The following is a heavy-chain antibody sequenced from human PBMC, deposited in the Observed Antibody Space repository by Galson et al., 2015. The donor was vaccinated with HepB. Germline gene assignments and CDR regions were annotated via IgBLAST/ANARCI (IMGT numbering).Heavy chain of an antibody. CDR3: ARDFCSSTSCYDVDAFDI. D-gene: IGHD2-2*01. J-gene: IGHJ3*02. Sequence: SLRLSCAASGFTFSSYAMHWVRQAPGKGLEWVAVISYDGSNKYYADYLKGRFTISRDNSKNTLYLQLNSLRAEDTAVYYCARDFCSSTSCYDVDAFDIWGQGTMVTVSS. V-gene: IGHV3-30-3*01. CDR2: ISYDGSNK. CDR1: GFTFSSYA.